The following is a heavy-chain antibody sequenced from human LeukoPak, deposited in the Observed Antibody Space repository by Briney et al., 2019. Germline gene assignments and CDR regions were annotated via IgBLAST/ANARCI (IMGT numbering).Heavy chain of an antibody. Sequence: PGGSLRLSCAASGFTFDDYAMHWVRQAPGKGLEWVSGISWSGGSIGYAESAKGRFTISRDNAKNSLYLQMNSLRPEDTALYYCAKANYQVLAPNHPYGLDVWGQGTTVTVSS. CDR3: AKANYQVLAPNHPYGLDV. CDR1: GFTFDDYA. V-gene: IGHV3-9*01. D-gene: IGHD2-2*01. CDR2: ISWSGGSI. J-gene: IGHJ6*02.